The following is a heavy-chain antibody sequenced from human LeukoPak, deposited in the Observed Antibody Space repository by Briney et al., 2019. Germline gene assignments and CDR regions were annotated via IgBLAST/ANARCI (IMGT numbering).Heavy chain of an antibody. V-gene: IGHV3-11*01. J-gene: IGHJ4*02. Sequence: GGSLRLSCAASGFTFTDYYMTWIRQAPGKGLEWVSYISGSGSNRDYADSVKGRFTISRDNAENSLYLQFNNLRAEDTAVYYCARMGRELDCWGQGTRVTVSS. CDR3: ARMGRELDC. D-gene: IGHD1-1*01. CDR2: ISGSGSNR. CDR1: GFTFTDYY.